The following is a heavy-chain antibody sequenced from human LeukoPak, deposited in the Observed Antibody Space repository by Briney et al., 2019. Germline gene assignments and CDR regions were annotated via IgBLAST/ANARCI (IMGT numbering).Heavy chain of an antibody. D-gene: IGHD6-19*01. J-gene: IGHJ5*02. Sequence: PSETLSLTCTVSGGSLSSLNYHWTWIRQPAGKGLELFARIYTSGSNNYSPSFKSRVTIAIDTSKSQFSLKLSAVTSADTAVYYSARDPGGSGSASWGPGTLVTVSS. CDR1: GGSLSSLNYH. CDR2: IYTSGSN. V-gene: IGHV4-61*02. CDR3: ARDPGGSGSAS.